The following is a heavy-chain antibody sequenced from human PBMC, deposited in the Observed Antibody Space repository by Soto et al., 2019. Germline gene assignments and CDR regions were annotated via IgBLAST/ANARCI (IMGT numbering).Heavy chain of an antibody. V-gene: IGHV4-59*01. CDR1: GGSISSYY. CDR2: IYYSGST. D-gene: IGHD2-2*01. Sequence: SETLSLTCTVSGGSISSYYWSWIRQPPGKGLEWIGYIYYSGSTNYNASLKSRVTISVDTSKNQFSLKLSSVTAADTAVYYCARASIVVVPATIFGKICTWYDPCGKGTLVTASS. J-gene: IGHJ5*02. CDR3: ARASIVVVPATIFGKICTWYDP.